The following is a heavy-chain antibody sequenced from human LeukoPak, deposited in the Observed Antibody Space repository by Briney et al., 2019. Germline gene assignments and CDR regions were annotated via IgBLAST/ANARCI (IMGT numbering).Heavy chain of an antibody. CDR1: GFTFDDYT. CDR3: AKGKWFGELMGPFDY. J-gene: IGHJ4*02. V-gene: IGHV3-43*01. CDR2: ISWDGCST. D-gene: IGHD3-10*01. Sequence: GGSLRLSCAASGFTFDDYTMHWVRQAPGKGLEGVSLISWDGCSTYYADSVKGRFTISRDNIKNSLYMQMNSLRTEDTALYYCAKGKWFGELMGPFDYWGQGPLVTVSS.